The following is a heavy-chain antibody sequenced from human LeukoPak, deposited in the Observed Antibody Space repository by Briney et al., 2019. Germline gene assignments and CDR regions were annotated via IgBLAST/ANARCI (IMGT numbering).Heavy chain of an antibody. CDR2: IYNSNSVST. D-gene: IGHD3-10*01. Sequence: SETLSLTCTVSGGSISSDDYYWSWIRQHPGKGLEWIGYIYNSNSVSTYYNPSLKSRVTISVDMSKKQFSLKLTSVTAADTAVYYCARVGVRGVIVWGQGTLVTVSS. CDR1: GGSISSDDYY. CDR3: ARVGVRGVIV. J-gene: IGHJ4*02. V-gene: IGHV4-31*03.